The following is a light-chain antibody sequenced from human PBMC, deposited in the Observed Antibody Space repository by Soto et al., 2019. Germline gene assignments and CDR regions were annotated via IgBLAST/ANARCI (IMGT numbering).Light chain of an antibody. J-gene: IGKJ5*01. V-gene: IGKV3D-20*02. CDR1: QSVSSSH. CDR2: DTS. Sequence: EIVLTQSPGTLSLSPGERATLSCRASQSVSSSHLAWYQHKPGQAPRLLIYDTSTRATGIPARFSGSGSGTDFTLTIGSLEPEDFAVYYCQQRSDWPITFGQGTRLEIK. CDR3: QQRSDWPIT.